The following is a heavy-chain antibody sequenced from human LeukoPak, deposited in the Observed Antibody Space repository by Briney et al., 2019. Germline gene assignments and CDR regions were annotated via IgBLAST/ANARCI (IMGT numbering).Heavy chain of an antibody. Sequence: SETLSLTCTISRGSLSSYYWSWIRQSPGKWPEWIWFIYYSGGTNYNPSLESRVTISVDRSTNQFSLKVRSVTAADTAVYYCARRRFSYGDNDAFDIWGQGTMVTVSS. D-gene: IGHD5-18*01. CDR2: IYYSGGT. CDR1: RGSLSSYY. CDR3: ARRRFSYGDNDAFDI. J-gene: IGHJ3*02. V-gene: IGHV4-59*08.